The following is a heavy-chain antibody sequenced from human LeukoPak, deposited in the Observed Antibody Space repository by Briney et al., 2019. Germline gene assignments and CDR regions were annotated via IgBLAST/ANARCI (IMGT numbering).Heavy chain of an antibody. Sequence: SVKVSCKASGGTFSSYAISWVRQAPGQGLEWMGGIIPIFGTANYAQKFQGRVTITADESTSTACMELSSLRSEDTAVYYCARGTRHSSGWYYYFDYWGQGTLVTVSS. D-gene: IGHD6-19*01. CDR3: ARGTRHSSGWYYYFDY. J-gene: IGHJ4*02. V-gene: IGHV1-69*13. CDR2: IIPIFGTA. CDR1: GGTFSSYA.